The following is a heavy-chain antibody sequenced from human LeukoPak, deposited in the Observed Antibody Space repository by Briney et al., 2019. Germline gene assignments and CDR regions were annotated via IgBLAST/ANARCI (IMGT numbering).Heavy chain of an antibody. D-gene: IGHD6-13*01. CDR2: IIPIFGTA. V-gene: IGHV1-69*05. J-gene: IGHJ6*03. CDR3: ARVGRIAAAIRAGGYYYYYMDV. Sequence: SVKVSCKASGGTFSSYAISWVRQAPRQGLEWMGGIIPIFGTANYAQKFQGRVTITTDESTSTAYMELSSLRSEDTAVYYCARVGRIAAAIRAGGYYYYYMDVWGKGTTVTVSS. CDR1: GGTFSSYA.